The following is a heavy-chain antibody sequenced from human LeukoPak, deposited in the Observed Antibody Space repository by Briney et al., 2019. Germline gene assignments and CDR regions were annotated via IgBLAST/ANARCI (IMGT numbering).Heavy chain of an antibody. D-gene: IGHD2-2*01. J-gene: IGHJ2*01. Sequence: PGGSLRLSCAASGFTVSSNYMSWVRQAPGKGLEWVSVIYSGGSTYYADSVKGRFTIPRDNSKNTLYLQMNSLRAEDTAVYYCARVVVVPAAPEDSWYFDLWGRGTLVTVSS. V-gene: IGHV3-66*01. CDR3: ARVVVVPAAPEDSWYFDL. CDR1: GFTVSSNY. CDR2: IYSGGST.